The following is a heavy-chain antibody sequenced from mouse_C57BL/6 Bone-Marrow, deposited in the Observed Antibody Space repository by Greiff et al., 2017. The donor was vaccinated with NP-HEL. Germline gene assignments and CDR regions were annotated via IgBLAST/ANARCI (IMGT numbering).Heavy chain of an antibody. D-gene: IGHD2-12*01. Sequence: VQLQQPGAELVRPGSSVKLSCKASGYTFTSYWMDWVKQRPGQGLEWIGNIYPSDSDTHYNQKFKDKATLTVDKSSSTAYMQLSSLTSADSSVYYCARWGAYYSGYFDYWGQGTTLTVSS. CDR1: GYTFTSYW. V-gene: IGHV1-61*01. CDR3: ARWGAYYSGYFDY. CDR2: IYPSDSDT. J-gene: IGHJ2*01.